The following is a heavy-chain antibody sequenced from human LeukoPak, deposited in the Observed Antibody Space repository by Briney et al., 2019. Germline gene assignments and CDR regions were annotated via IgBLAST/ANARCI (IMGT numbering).Heavy chain of an antibody. J-gene: IGHJ6*02. D-gene: IGHD3-9*01. V-gene: IGHV1-24*01. CDR1: GYTLTELS. Sequence: ASVKVSCKVSGYTLTELSMHWVRQAPGKGLEWMGGFDPEDGETIYAQKFQGRVTMTEDTSTDTAYMELSSLRSEDTAVYYCATCTVSSLTGYQYYYYYGMDVWGQGTTVTVSS. CDR2: FDPEDGET. CDR3: ATCTVSSLTGYQYYYYYGMDV.